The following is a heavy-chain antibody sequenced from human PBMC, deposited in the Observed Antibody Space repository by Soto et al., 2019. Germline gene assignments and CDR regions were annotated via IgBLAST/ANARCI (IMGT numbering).Heavy chain of an antibody. Sequence: PGGSLRLSCTGSGFPFSAYNINWVRQAPGKGLEWVSSITVGSSHIYQPNSMKGRFTISRDDAKNSVYLQIDSLRDEDTALYYCSRSPEVGVRGAYWGQGGLVTVSS. D-gene: IGHD3-16*01. V-gene: IGHV3-21*01. J-gene: IGHJ1*01. CDR2: ITVGSSHI. CDR1: GFPFSAYN. CDR3: SRSPEVGVRGAY.